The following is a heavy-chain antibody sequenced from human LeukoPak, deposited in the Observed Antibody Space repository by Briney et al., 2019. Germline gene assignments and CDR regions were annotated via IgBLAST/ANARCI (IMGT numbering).Heavy chain of an antibody. CDR1: GGSISSYY. Sequence: PSETLSLTCTVSGGSISSYYWSWIRRPPGKGLEWIGYIYYSGSTNYNPSLKSRVTISVDTSKNQFFLKLSSVTAADTAVYYCARHFAFSYYYMDVWGKGTTVTVSS. J-gene: IGHJ6*03. V-gene: IGHV4-59*08. CDR3: ARHFAFSYYYMDV. CDR2: IYYSGST.